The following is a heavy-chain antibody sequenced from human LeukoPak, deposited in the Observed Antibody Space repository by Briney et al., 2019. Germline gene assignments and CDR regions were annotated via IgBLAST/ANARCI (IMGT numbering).Heavy chain of an antibody. CDR1: GYTFTSYD. V-gene: IGHV1-8*03. CDR2: MTPNSGNT. J-gene: IGHJ6*03. Sequence: GASVKVSCKASGYTFTSYDINWVRQATGQGLEWMGWMTPNSGNTGYAQKFQGRVTITRNTSISTAYMELSSLRSEDTAVYYCARSYTAMVTGYYYYMDVWGKGTTVTVSS. CDR3: ARSYTAMVTGYYYYMDV. D-gene: IGHD5-18*01.